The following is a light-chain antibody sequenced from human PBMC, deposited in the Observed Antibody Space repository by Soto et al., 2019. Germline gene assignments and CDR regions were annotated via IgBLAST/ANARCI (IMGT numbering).Light chain of an antibody. V-gene: IGLV2-8*01. CDR1: SSDVGNYKY. J-gene: IGLJ3*02. CDR3: SSYAGSNLWV. Sequence: QYVLTQAPSGSGSPGQSVTISCTGTSSDVGNYKYVSWYQQHPGKAPKLMIYEVSKRPSGVPDRFSGSKSGNTASLTVSGLQVEDEADYYCSSYAGSNLWVFGGGTKLTVL. CDR2: EVS.